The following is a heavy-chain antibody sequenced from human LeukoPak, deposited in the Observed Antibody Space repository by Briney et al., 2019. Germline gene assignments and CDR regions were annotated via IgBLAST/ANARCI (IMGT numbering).Heavy chain of an antibody. CDR2: IYYSGST. Sequence: SETLSLTCTVSGGSISSYYWSWIRQPPGKGLEWIGYIYYSGSTDYDPSLTSRVTISLHTSNNQFSLNLRSVTAADTAVYYCARKFGTGWFFDYWGRGTLVTVSS. CDR1: GGSISSYY. D-gene: IGHD6-19*01. CDR3: ARKFGTGWFFDY. V-gene: IGHV4-59*01. J-gene: IGHJ4*02.